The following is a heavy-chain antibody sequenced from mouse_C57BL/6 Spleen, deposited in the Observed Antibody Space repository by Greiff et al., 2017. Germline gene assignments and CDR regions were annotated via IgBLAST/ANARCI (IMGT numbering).Heavy chain of an antibody. CDR2: ISYDGSN. J-gene: IGHJ1*03. Sequence: EVQLQESGPGLVKPSQSLSLTCSVTGYSITSGYYWNWIRQFPGNKLEWMGYISYDGSNNYNPSLKNRISITRDTSKNQFFLKLNSVTTEDTATYYCARSGWLPPYWYFDVWGTGTTVTVSS. V-gene: IGHV3-6*01. D-gene: IGHD2-2*01. CDR3: ARSGWLPPYWYFDV. CDR1: GYSITSGYY.